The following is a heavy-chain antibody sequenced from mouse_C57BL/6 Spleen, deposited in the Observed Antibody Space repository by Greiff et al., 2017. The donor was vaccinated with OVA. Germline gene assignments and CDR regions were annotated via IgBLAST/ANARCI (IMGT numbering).Heavy chain of an antibody. CDR1: GYTFTDYE. Sequence: QVQLKQSGAELVRPGASVTLSCKASGYTFTDYEMHWVKQTPVHGLEWIGAIDPETGGTAYNQKFKGKAILTADKSSSTAYMELRSLTSEDSAVYYCTRFYDGYLAWFAYWGQGTLVTVSA. CDR3: TRFYDGYLAWFAY. V-gene: IGHV1-15*01. CDR2: IDPETGGT. J-gene: IGHJ3*01. D-gene: IGHD2-3*01.